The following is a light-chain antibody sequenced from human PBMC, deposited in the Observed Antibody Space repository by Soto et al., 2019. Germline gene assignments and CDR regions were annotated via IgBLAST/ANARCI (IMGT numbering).Light chain of an antibody. V-gene: IGLV2-14*01. CDR1: SSGIGGYDY. Sequence: QSVLTQPASVSGSPGQSITITCTGTSSGIGGYDYVSWYQHHPGKAPKVIIYGVTNRPSGVSHRFSGSKSANTASLTISGLQAEDEADYYCTSYTSSSTHVFGTGTKVIV. CDR3: TSYTSSSTHV. J-gene: IGLJ1*01. CDR2: GVT.